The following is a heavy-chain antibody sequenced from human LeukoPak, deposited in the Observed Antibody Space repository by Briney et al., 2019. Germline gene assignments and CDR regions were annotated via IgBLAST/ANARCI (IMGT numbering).Heavy chain of an antibody. V-gene: IGHV3-15*01. CDR1: GFTFSNAW. CDR2: IKSKNDGGTT. D-gene: IGHD3-22*01. CDR3: TTDRGYSGYEPTYYYDSSGYYPFDY. Sequence: GGSLRLSCAASGFTFSNAWMSWARQAPGKGLEWVGRIKSKNDGGTTDYAAPVKGRFTISRDDSKNTLYLQLNSLKTKDTAVYCCTTDRGYSGYEPTYYYDSSGYYPFDYCGQGTLVTVSS. J-gene: IGHJ4*02.